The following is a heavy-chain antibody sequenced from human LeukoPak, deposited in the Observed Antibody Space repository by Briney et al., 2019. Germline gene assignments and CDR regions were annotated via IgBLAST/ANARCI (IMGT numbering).Heavy chain of an antibody. Sequence: GASVKVSCKVSTYTLTELSIHWVRQAPGKGLEWMGGFGPEHGETIYAQKFQGRVIMTEDTSTDTAYVELSGLRSEDTAVYYCATGRLYYDRRGYYENDAFDLWGHGTRVTVTS. CDR1: TYTLTELS. J-gene: IGHJ3*01. D-gene: IGHD3-22*01. V-gene: IGHV1-24*01. CDR3: ATGRLYYDRRGYYENDAFDL. CDR2: FGPEHGET.